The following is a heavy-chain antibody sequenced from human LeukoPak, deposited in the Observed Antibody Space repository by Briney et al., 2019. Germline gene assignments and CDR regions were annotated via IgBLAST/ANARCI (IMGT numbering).Heavy chain of an antibody. CDR2: IYSGGST. V-gene: IGHV3-66*01. D-gene: IGHD5-12*01. Sequence: PGGSLRLSCAASGFTFSSNYMSWVRQAPGKGLEWVSVIYSGGSTYYTDSVKGRFTISKDTSKNTLYLQMKSTRAEDTAVYYCAGALRGYSGYDSPGFYYWGQGTLVTVSS. J-gene: IGHJ4*02. CDR1: GFTFSSNY. CDR3: AGALRGYSGYDSPGFYY.